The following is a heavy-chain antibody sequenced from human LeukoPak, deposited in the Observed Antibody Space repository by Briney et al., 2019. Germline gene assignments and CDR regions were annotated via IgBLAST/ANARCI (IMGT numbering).Heavy chain of an antibody. J-gene: IGHJ3*02. V-gene: IGHV3-23*01. CDR2: ITDSSTST. CDR1: GFTFNNYV. Sequence: GGSLRLSCAASGFTFNNYVMNWVHQAPGKGLEWVSAITDSSTSTYYADSVKGRFTISRHNSKNTLYLQMNSLRAEDTAVYYCAKDLVDYGNDGPGAFHIWGQGTMVTVSS. D-gene: IGHD4-4*01. CDR3: AKDLVDYGNDGPGAFHI.